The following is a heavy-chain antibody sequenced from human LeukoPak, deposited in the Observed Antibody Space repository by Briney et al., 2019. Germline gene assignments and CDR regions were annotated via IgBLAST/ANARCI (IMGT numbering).Heavy chain of an antibody. CDR1: GFTFSNYA. CDR3: ARSARAARRGYWYFDL. D-gene: IGHD6-6*01. J-gene: IGHJ2*01. Sequence: GGSLRLSCAASGFTFSNYAMSWVRQAPGKGLEWVSVISGSGGTTYYANSVRGRFTISRDNSKNTLYLQMNSLGAEDTAVYYCARSARAARRGYWYFDLWGRGTLVTVSS. V-gene: IGHV3-23*01. CDR2: ISGSGGTT.